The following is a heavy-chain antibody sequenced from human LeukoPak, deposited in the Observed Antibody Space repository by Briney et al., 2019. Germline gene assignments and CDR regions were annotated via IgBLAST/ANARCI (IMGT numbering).Heavy chain of an antibody. D-gene: IGHD3-22*01. Sequence: GGSLRLSCAASGFTFSSNYMSWVRQAPGKGLEWVSVIYSGNSTYYADSVKGRFTISRDNSKNTLFLQMNSLRAEDTAVYYCAKRTYDSSGYGDYWGQGTLVTVSS. CDR2: IYSGNST. J-gene: IGHJ4*02. CDR3: AKRTYDSSGYGDY. V-gene: IGHV3-53*01. CDR1: GFTFSSNY.